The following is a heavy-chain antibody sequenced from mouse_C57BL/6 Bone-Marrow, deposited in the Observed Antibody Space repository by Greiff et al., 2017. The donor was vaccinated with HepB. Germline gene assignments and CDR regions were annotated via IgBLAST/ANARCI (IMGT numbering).Heavy chain of an antibody. D-gene: IGHD2-3*01. V-gene: IGHV5-12*01. CDR2: ISNGGGST. Sequence: EVQRVESGGGLVQPGGSLKLSCAASGFTFSDYYMYWVRQTPEKRLEWVAYISNGGGSTYYPDTVKGRFTISRDNAKNTLYLQMSRLKSEDTAMYYCARPPYDGYSYWYFDVWGTGTTVTVSS. J-gene: IGHJ1*03. CDR1: GFTFSDYY. CDR3: ARPPYDGYSYWYFDV.